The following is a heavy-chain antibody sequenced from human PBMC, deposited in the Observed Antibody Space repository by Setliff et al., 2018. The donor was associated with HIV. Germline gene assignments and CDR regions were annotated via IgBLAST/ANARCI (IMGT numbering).Heavy chain of an antibody. CDR2: ISAYNGIA. CDR3: ARVSRNYYGSGSGYYYYGMDV. D-gene: IGHD3-10*01. CDR1: GYTFTSYG. V-gene: IGHV1-18*01. Sequence: GASVKVSCKASGYTFTSYGISWVRQAPGQGLEWMGWISAYNGIANYAQKFQGRVTITADKSTSTAYMELSSLRSEDTAVYYCARVSRNYYGSGSGYYYYGMDVWGQGTTVTVSS. J-gene: IGHJ6*02.